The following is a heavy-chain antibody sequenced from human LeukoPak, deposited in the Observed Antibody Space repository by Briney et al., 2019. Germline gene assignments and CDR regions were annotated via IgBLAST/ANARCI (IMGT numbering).Heavy chain of an antibody. Sequence: GGSLRLSCAASGFTVGNNQMTWVRQASGKGLEWVSLVYSGGTTRYADSVKGRFTISRDNSKNTVYLQMNSLRSEDTAVYYCARARLYDTSGYYCPFDYLGQGTLVTVSS. D-gene: IGHD3-22*01. CDR2: VYSGGTT. V-gene: IGHV3-53*05. CDR1: GFTVGNNQ. CDR3: ARARLYDTSGYYCPFDY. J-gene: IGHJ4*02.